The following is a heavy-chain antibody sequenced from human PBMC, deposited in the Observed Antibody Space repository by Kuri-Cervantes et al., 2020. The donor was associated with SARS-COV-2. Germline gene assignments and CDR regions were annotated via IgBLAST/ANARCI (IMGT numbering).Heavy chain of an antibody. CDR2: INPNSGGT. CDR3: ARRDNGIAAAGYFDY. D-gene: IGHD6-13*01. V-gene: IGHV1-2*04. CDR1: GYTFTGYY. J-gene: IGHJ4*02. Sequence: ASVKVSCKASGYTFTGYYMHWVRQAPGQGLEWMGWINPNSGGTNYAQKFQGWVTMTRDTSISTAYMELSRLKASDTAMYYCARRDNGIAAAGYFDYWGQGTLVTVSS.